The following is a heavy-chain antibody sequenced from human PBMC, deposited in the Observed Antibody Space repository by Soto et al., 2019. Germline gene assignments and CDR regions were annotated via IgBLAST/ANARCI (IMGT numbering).Heavy chain of an antibody. Sequence: QVQLVQSGAEVKKPGASVKVSCKASGYTFTSYDINWVRQATGQGREWMGWMNPNSGKTGYAQKFQGRVTMTRTTSISTAYMEVSSLRSEDTAVYSCARELYSSVRFDPWGQGPLVTVSS. CDR2: MNPNSGKT. D-gene: IGHD6-25*01. V-gene: IGHV1-8*01. CDR1: GYTFTSYD. CDR3: ARELYSSVRFDP. J-gene: IGHJ5*02.